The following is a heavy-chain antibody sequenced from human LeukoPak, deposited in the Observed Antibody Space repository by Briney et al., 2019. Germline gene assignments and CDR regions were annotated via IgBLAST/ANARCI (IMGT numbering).Heavy chain of an antibody. CDR1: GYTFTSYG. Sequence: ASVKVSCKASGYTFTSYGISWVRQAPGQGLEWMGWISAYNGNTNYAQKLQGRVTMTTDTSTSTAYMELSSLRSEDTAVYYCARGRYYYDSSRRDWYFDLWGRGTLVTVSS. D-gene: IGHD3-22*01. CDR2: ISAYNGNT. J-gene: IGHJ2*01. V-gene: IGHV1-18*01. CDR3: ARGRYYYDSSRRDWYFDL.